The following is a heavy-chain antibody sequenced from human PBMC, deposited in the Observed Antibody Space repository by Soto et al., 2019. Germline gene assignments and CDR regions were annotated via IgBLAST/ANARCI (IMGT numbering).Heavy chain of an antibody. D-gene: IGHD2-21*02. Sequence: QVQLVESGGGVVQPGRSLRLSCAASGFTFSSYGMHWVRQAPGKGLEWVAVISYDGSNKYYADSVKGRFTISRDNSKNTLYLQMKRLRAEDTAVYYCAKDHIVVVTGLGGMDVWGQGTTVTVSS. CDR2: ISYDGSNK. J-gene: IGHJ6*02. CDR3: AKDHIVVVTGLGGMDV. V-gene: IGHV3-30*18. CDR1: GFTFSSYG.